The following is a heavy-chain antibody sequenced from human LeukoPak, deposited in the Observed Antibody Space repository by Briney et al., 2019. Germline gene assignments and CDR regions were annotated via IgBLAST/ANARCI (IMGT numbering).Heavy chain of an antibody. CDR1: GFTFSSYA. D-gene: IGHD6-13*01. Sequence: GGSLRLSCAASGFTFSSYAMSWVRQAPGKGLEWVSAISGSGGSTYYADSVKGRFTISRDNSKNTLYLQMNSLRAEDTAVYYCAKDSYSSSWMHYYYMDVWGKGTTVTVSS. CDR3: AKDSYSSSWMHYYYMDV. V-gene: IGHV3-23*01. CDR2: ISGSGGST. J-gene: IGHJ6*03.